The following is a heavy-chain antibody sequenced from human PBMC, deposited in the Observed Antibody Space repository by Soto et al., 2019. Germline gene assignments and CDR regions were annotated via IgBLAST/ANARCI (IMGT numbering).Heavy chain of an antibody. J-gene: IGHJ4*02. CDR3: ARVATIFGVDY. CDR1: GSTFSSYA. Sequence: GGSLRLSCAASGSTFSSYAMHWVRQAPGKGLEWVAVISYDGSNKYYADSVKGRFTISRDNSKNTLYLQMNSLRAEDTAVYYCARVATIFGVDYWGQGTLVTVSS. CDR2: ISYDGSNK. V-gene: IGHV3-30-3*01. D-gene: IGHD3-3*01.